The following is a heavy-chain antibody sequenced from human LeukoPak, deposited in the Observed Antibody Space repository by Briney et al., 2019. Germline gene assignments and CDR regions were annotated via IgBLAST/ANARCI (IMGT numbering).Heavy chain of an antibody. V-gene: IGHV3-21*01. CDR1: GFTFSSYS. CDR3: ARDQGSGWLHRHFAFDI. CDR2: ISSSSSYI. J-gene: IGHJ3*02. D-gene: IGHD6-19*01. Sequence: GGSLRLSCAASGFTFSSYSMNWVRQAPGKGREWVSSISSSSSYIYYADSVKGRFTISRDNAKNSLYLQMNSLRAEDTAVYYCARDQGSGWLHRHFAFDIWGQGTMVTVSS.